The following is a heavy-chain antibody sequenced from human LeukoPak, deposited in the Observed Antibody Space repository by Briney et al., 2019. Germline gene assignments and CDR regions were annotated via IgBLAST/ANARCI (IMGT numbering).Heavy chain of an antibody. CDR3: ARRGSLEAGYFDL. V-gene: IGHV3-21*01. Sequence: PGGSLRLSCAASGFTFSSYSMSWVRQAPGKGLEWVPYISSSSSYIYYVDSVKGRFTISRDNAKNSLYLQMNSLRAEDTAVYYCARRGSLEAGYFDLWGRGTLVTVSS. J-gene: IGHJ2*01. CDR1: GFTFSSYS. D-gene: IGHD3-10*01. CDR2: ISSSSSYI.